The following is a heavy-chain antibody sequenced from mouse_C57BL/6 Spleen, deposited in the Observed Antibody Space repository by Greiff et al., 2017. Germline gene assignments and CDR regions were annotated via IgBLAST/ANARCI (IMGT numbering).Heavy chain of an antibody. CDR1: GYTFTSYG. D-gene: IGHD2-5*01. CDR3: ARGEYYSNMYYCDY. Sequence: QVQLKQSGAELARPGASVKLSCKASGYTFTSYGISWVKQRTGQGLEWIGEIYPRSGNTYYNEKFKGKATLTADKSSSTAYMELRSLTSEDSAVYFCARGEYYSNMYYCDYWGQGTTLTVSS. CDR2: IYPRSGNT. V-gene: IGHV1-81*01. J-gene: IGHJ2*01.